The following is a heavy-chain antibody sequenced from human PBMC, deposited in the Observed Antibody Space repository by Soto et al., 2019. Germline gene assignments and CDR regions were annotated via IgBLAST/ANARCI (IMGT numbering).Heavy chain of an antibody. CDR2: IKQDGSEK. CDR3: ATGYSRFDF. CDR1: GLPFISYG. Sequence: PVGSLRLSSAASGLPFISYGMSWVRQAPGKGLEWVANIKQDGSEKYYVDSVRGRFTIARDNAKNSLYLQMNSLRAEDTAVYYCATGYSRFDFWGQGTRVTVSS. V-gene: IGHV3-7*03. J-gene: IGHJ4*02. D-gene: IGHD6-13*01.